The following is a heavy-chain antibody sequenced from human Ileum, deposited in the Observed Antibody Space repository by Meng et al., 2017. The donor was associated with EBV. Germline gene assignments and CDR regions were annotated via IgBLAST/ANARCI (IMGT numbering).Heavy chain of an antibody. CDR3: ARDGYSSGSD. V-gene: IGHV4-61*08. J-gene: IGHJ4*02. CDR2: IYNSGST. D-gene: IGHD6-19*01. Sequence: QVHLPGSGPGLGKTAETLSLTCSVSGGSVSSGGNYWSWIRQPPGKGLEWIGYIYNSGSTNYNPSLKSRVTISVDTSKNQFSLKLSSVTAADTAVYYCARDGYSSGSDWGQGTLVTVSS. CDR1: GGSVSSGGNY.